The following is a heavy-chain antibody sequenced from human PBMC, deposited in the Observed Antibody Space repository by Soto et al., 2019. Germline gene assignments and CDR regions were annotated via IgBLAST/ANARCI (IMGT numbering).Heavy chain of an antibody. CDR2: INHSGST. V-gene: IGHV4-34*01. D-gene: IGHD3-22*01. J-gene: IGHJ4*02. CDR3: ARGPHYDSRGYYLNY. Sequence: SETLSLRYGGYGGSFSGFYWNWIRQPPGKGLEWIGEINHSGSTNYNPSLKSRVTISVDTFKNQFSLKLSSVTAADTAVYFCARGPHYDSRGYYLNYWGQGTLGTVSS. CDR1: GGSFSGFY.